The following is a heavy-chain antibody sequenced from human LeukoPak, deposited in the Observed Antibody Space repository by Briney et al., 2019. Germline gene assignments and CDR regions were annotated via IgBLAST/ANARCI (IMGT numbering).Heavy chain of an antibody. CDR3: ARDLVGSSWAFDY. Sequence: SVKVSCKASGGTFSSYGISWVRQAPGQGLEWMGRIVPISGTANYVQNFQGRVTITTDESTSTAYMELSSLRSEDTAVYYYARDLVGSSWAFDYWGQGTLVTVSS. J-gene: IGHJ4*02. CDR1: GGTFSSYG. V-gene: IGHV1-69*05. D-gene: IGHD6-13*01. CDR2: IVPISGTA.